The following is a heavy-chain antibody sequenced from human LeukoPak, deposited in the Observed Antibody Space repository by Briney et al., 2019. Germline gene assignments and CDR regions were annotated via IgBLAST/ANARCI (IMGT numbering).Heavy chain of an antibody. Sequence: SETLSLTCAVYGGSFSGYYWSWIRQPPGKGLKWIGETNHSGSANYNPSLKSRVTISVDTSKNQFSLKLSSVTAADTAVYYCARVGARAEQQLVPSYFDYWGQGTLVTVSS. J-gene: IGHJ4*02. CDR1: GGSFSGYY. V-gene: IGHV4-34*01. D-gene: IGHD6-13*01. CDR2: TNHSGSA. CDR3: ARVGARAEQQLVPSYFDY.